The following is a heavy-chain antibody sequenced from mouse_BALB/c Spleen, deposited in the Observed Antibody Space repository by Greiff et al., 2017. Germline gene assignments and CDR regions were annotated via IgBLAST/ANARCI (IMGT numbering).Heavy chain of an antibody. V-gene: IGHV5-6-3*01. Sequence: EVNVVESGGGLVQPGGSLKLSCAASGFTFSSYGMSWVRQTPDKRLELVATINSNGGSTYYPDSVKGRFTISRDNAKNTLYLQMSSLKSEDTAMYYCAREGGQDYAMDYWGQGTSVTVSS. D-gene: IGHD3-3*01. CDR2: INSNGGST. J-gene: IGHJ4*01. CDR3: AREGGQDYAMDY. CDR1: GFTFSSYG.